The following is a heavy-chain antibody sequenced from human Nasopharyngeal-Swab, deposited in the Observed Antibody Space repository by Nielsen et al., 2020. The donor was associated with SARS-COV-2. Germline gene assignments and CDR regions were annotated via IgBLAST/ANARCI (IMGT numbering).Heavy chain of an antibody. CDR3: TTGRGYSYGYYYYYMDV. CDR2: IRSKAYGGTT. CDR1: GFTFGDYA. J-gene: IGHJ6*03. Sequence: GESLKISCTASGFTFGDYAMSWFRQAPGKGLEWVGFIRSKAYGGTTEYAASVKGRFTISRDDSKSIAYLQMNSLKTEDTAVYYCTTGRGYSYGYYYYYMDVWGKGTTVTVSS. V-gene: IGHV3-49*03. D-gene: IGHD5-18*01.